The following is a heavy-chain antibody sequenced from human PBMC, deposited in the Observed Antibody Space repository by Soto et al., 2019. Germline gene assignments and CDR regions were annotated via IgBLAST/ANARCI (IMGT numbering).Heavy chain of an antibody. D-gene: IGHD2-2*01. J-gene: IGHJ6*02. Sequence: PGGSLRLSCAASGFTFSSYSMNWVRQAPGKGLEWVSYISSSSSTIYYADSVKGRFTISRDNAKNSLYLQMNSLRDEDTAVYYCARGRGRDIVVAYGMDVWGQGTTVTVSS. V-gene: IGHV3-48*02. CDR2: ISSSSSTI. CDR3: ARGRGRDIVVAYGMDV. CDR1: GFTFSSYS.